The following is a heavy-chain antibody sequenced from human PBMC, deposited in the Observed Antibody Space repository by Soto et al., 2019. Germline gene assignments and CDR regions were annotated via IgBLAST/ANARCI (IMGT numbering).Heavy chain of an antibody. CDR3: ARPGGRDASGYYGGRDGLDF. V-gene: IGHV5-51*01. D-gene: IGHD3-22*01. CDR1: GYTFTNYW. Sequence: GECLKISCKGSGYTFTNYWIGWVRQMPGKGLEWMGIIYPSNSHTRYSPSFQGQVTISADTSISTAYLQWSSLKASDTAMYYCARPGGRDASGYYGGRDGLDFWGQGTMVTVSS. CDR2: IYPSNSHT. J-gene: IGHJ3*01.